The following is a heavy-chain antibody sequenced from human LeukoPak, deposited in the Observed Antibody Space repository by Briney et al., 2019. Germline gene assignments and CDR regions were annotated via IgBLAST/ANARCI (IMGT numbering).Heavy chain of an antibody. CDR3: ARAPWGDSSGYY. CDR1: GFTVSSNY. D-gene: IGHD3-22*01. J-gene: IGHJ4*02. Sequence: PGGSLRLSCATSGFTVSSNYMSWVRQAPGKGLEWVSVIYSGGSTYYADSVKGRFTISRDNSKNTLYLQMNSLRAEDTAVYYCARAPWGDSSGYYWGQGTLVTASS. V-gene: IGHV3-53*01. CDR2: IYSGGST.